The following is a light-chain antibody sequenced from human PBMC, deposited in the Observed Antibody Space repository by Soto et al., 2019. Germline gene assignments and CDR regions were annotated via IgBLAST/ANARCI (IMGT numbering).Light chain of an antibody. CDR3: QQYGSSSWT. CDR1: QSVSSSY. Sequence: EIVLTQSPGTLSLSPGERATLSCRASQSVSSSYLAWYQQKPGQAPRLLIYGASSRATGIPDRFSGSGSGTDFTLTISRLEPEDFALYYCQQYGSSSWTFGQRTKVDIK. J-gene: IGKJ1*01. CDR2: GAS. V-gene: IGKV3-20*01.